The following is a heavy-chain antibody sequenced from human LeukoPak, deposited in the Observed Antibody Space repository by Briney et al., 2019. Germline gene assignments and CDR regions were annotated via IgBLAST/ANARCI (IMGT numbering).Heavy chain of an antibody. V-gene: IGHV1-69*01. D-gene: IGHD6-19*01. CDR1: GFTFSSYA. CDR3: ARDAPGLNSSGWYVNWFDP. Sequence: PGGSLRLSCAASGFTFSSYAISWVRQAPGQGLEWMGGIIPIFGTANYAQKFQGRVTITADESTSTAYMELSSLRSEDTAVYYCARDAPGLNSSGWYVNWFDPWGQGTLVTVSS. J-gene: IGHJ5*02. CDR2: IIPIFGTA.